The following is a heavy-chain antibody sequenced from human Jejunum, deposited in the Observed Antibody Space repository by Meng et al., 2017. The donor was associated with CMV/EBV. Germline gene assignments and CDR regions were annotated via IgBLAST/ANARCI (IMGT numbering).Heavy chain of an antibody. CDR2: INSNPGNP. Sequence: VACNATGYAFTDCGMNWVRRAPGQRLRWLGLINSNPGNPTYTQSFTGRFVVSLNTSVSTEYLQISRLKPGETAVYFCARNSGGSIDFWGQGTLVTVSS. CDR1: GYAFTDCG. J-gene: IGHJ4*02. V-gene: IGHV7-4-1*02. D-gene: IGHD1-26*01. CDR3: ARNSGGSIDF.